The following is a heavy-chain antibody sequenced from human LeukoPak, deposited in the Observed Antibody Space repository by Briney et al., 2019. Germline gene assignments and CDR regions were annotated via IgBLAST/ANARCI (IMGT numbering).Heavy chain of an antibody. CDR3: ARHFSPEYSGYVRARPAQFDY. CDR2: IYYSGST. J-gene: IGHJ4*02. CDR1: GGSISSYY. V-gene: IGHV4-59*08. Sequence: SETLSLTCTVSGGSISSYYWSWIRQPPGKGLEWIGYIYYSGSTNYNPSLKSRVTISVDTSKNQFSLKLSSVTAADTAVYYCARHFSPEYSGYVRARPAQFDYWGQGTLVTVSS. D-gene: IGHD5-12*01.